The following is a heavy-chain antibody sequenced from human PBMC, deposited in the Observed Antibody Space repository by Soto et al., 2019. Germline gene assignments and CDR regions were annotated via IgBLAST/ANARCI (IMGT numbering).Heavy chain of an antibody. V-gene: IGHV3-23*01. Sequence: EVPLLESGGGLVQPGGSLRLSCVASGFTFKNFAVSWVRQAPGKGMEWVSAIGGSGSSANYADSVKGRFTVSRDDSKSTLYLQMSGLRVDDTALYYCAKDAVAYNGEWDWFDLWGQGTLVTVSS. CDR3: AKDAVAYNGEWDWFDL. CDR1: GFTFKNFA. CDR2: IGGSGSSA. D-gene: IGHD3-10*01. J-gene: IGHJ5*02.